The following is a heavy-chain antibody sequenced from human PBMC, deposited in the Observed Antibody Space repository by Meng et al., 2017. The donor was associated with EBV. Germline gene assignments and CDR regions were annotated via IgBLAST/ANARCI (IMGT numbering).Heavy chain of an antibody. D-gene: IGHD6-6*01. V-gene: IGHV2-5*01. J-gene: IGHJ4*02. CDR2: IYWNNDK. Sequence: KEPGPTLVKPPQTLTLTCTFSGVSLSTCGVGVVCLRQPPGKALEWLAIIYWNNDKRYSPSLKSRLTITKDTSKNQVVLTMTNMDPVAAATYYCAHIIAARPFDYWGQGTLVTVSS. CDR1: GVSLSTCGVG. CDR3: AHIIAARPFDY.